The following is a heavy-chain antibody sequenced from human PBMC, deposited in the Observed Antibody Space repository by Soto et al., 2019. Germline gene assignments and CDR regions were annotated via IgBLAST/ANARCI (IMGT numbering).Heavy chain of an antibody. Sequence: GGSLRLSCAASGFTSSRYALRWVRQAPWKGLEWVSAISGSGGSTYYADSVKGRFTISRDNSKNTLYLQMNSLRAEDTAVYYCAKDPTKTKRIAARGDYWGQGTLVTVSS. V-gene: IGHV3-23*01. CDR3: AKDPTKTKRIAARGDY. D-gene: IGHD6-6*01. CDR1: GFTSSRYA. CDR2: ISGSGGST. J-gene: IGHJ4*02.